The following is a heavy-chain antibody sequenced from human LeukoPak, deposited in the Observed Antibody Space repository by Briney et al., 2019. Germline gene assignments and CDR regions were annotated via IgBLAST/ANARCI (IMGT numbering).Heavy chain of an antibody. CDR1: GGSFSSSY. Sequence: SETLSLTCIVSGGSFSSSYWSWIRQPPGKGLEWIAYIYSNGNTNSNPSLKSRVTVAVDTSQSQFSLKLSSVTAADTAVYYCARGLVGLTPHAGVFQIWGQGTKVTVSS. D-gene: IGHD1-26*01. CDR2: IYSNGNT. V-gene: IGHV4-59*01. J-gene: IGHJ3*02. CDR3: ARGLVGLTPHAGVFQI.